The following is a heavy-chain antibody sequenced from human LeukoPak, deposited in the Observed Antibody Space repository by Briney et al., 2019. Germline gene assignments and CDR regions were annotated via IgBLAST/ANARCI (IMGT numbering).Heavy chain of an antibody. CDR2: IGGDVRT. CDR1: GFTFDNYG. CDR3: ASVATRYFYDSSGYYFDY. V-gene: IGHV3-23*01. J-gene: IGHJ4*02. D-gene: IGHD3-22*01. Sequence: GGSLRLSCAASGFTFDNYGLSWVRQAPGKGLEWVSGIGGDVRTHYADSVKGRFTISRDNSKNTMYLQMNSLRAEDTAVYYCASVATRYFYDSSGYYFDYWGQGTLVTVSS.